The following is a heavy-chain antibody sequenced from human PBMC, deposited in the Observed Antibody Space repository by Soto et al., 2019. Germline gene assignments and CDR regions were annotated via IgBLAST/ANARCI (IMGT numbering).Heavy chain of an antibody. D-gene: IGHD3-10*01. CDR1: GGSISSGGYY. CDR2: IYYSGRT. Sequence: QVQLQESVPGLVKPSQTLSLTCTVSGGSISSGGYYWSWIRQHPGKGLEWIGYIYYSGRTYYNPSLKSRVTISVDTSKNQFSLKLSSVTAADTAVYYCARTYYGSGDFDYWGQGTLFTVSS. CDR3: ARTYYGSGDFDY. J-gene: IGHJ4*02. V-gene: IGHV4-31*03.